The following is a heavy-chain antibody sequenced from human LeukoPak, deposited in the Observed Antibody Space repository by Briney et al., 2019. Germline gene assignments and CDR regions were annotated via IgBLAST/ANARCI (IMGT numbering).Heavy chain of an antibody. CDR3: ARESTDTAMVIDYFDY. D-gene: IGHD5-18*01. V-gene: IGHV4-34*01. CDR2: IYYSGST. J-gene: IGHJ4*02. Sequence: SETLSLTCAVYGGSFSGYYWSWIRQPPGKGLEWIGSIYYSGSTYCNPSLKSRVTISVDTSKNQFSLKLSSVTAADTAVYYCARESTDTAMVIDYFDYWGQGTLVTVSS. CDR1: GGSFSGYY.